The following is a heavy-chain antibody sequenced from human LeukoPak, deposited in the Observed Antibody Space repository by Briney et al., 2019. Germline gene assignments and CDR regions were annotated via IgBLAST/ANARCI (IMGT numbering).Heavy chain of an antibody. Sequence: SETLSLTCTVSGYSISSGYYWGWIRQPPGKGLEWIGSIYHSGSTYYNPSLKSRVTISVDTSKNQFSLKLSSVTAADTAVYYCARVFLAAPNFDYWGQGTLVTVSS. CDR3: ARVFLAAPNFDY. CDR2: IYHSGST. CDR1: GYSISSGYY. D-gene: IGHD6-6*01. J-gene: IGHJ4*02. V-gene: IGHV4-38-2*02.